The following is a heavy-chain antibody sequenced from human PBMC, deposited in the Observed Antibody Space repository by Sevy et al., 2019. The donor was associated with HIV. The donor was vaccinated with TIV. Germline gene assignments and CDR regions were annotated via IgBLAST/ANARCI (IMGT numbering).Heavy chain of an antibody. J-gene: IGHJ4*02. CDR2: LIGGGSRT. Sequence: GGSLRLSCAASGFSFSNYAMSWVRQAPGKGLEWVSTLIGGGSRTYYADSVTGRFTISSDNSRNTLFLQMNSLTPEDTAVYYCARGGRYCGGDCYSIDYWGQGALVTVSS. CDR3: ARGGRYCGGDCYSIDY. V-gene: IGHV3-23*01. CDR1: GFSFSNYA. D-gene: IGHD2-21*02.